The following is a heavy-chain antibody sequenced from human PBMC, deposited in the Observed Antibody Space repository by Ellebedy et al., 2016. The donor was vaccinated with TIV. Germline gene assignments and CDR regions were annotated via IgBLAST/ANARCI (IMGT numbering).Heavy chain of an antibody. D-gene: IGHD5-18*01. Sequence: MPSETLSLTCTVSGGSISSGDYYWSWSRQHPGKGLEWIGYIYYSGSTYYKPSLKSRVTISVDTSKNHFSLKLSSVTAADTAVYYCASTFFNVDPAMGLDYWGQGTLVTVSS. J-gene: IGHJ4*02. CDR1: GGSISSGDYY. V-gene: IGHV4-31*03. CDR2: IYYSGST. CDR3: ASTFFNVDPAMGLDY.